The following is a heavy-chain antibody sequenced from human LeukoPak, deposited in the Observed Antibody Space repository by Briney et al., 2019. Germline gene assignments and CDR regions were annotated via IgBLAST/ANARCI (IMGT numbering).Heavy chain of an antibody. J-gene: IGHJ4*02. V-gene: IGHV4-38-2*02. CDR3: VRELSNYNPAGY. D-gene: IGHD3-10*01. CDR2: ISHSGTT. Sequence: WETLSLTCTVSGDSISSGSHWGWLRQSPGKGLEWIGCISHSGTTYYNPSFTSRVTISVDTSRKQFSLNLNSVTAADTAVYYCVRELSNYNPAGYWGQGTLVTVSS. CDR1: GDSISSGSH.